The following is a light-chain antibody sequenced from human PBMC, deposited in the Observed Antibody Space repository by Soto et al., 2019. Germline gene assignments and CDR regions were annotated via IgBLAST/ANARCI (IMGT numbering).Light chain of an antibody. Sequence: EMVLTQSPAILSLSPGERATLSCRASQSVSSSLAWYQQKPGQAPRLLIYGTSSRATGIPDRFSGSGSGTDFTLTISRLEPEDFAVYYCQQYGNSPITFGQGTRLEI. CDR1: QSVSSS. CDR2: GTS. J-gene: IGKJ5*01. V-gene: IGKV3-20*01. CDR3: QQYGNSPIT.